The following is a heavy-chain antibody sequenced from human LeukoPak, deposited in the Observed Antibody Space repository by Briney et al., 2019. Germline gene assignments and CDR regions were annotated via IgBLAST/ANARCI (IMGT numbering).Heavy chain of an antibody. CDR1: GGSINSYY. J-gene: IGHJ6*02. CDR2: INHSGST. CDR3: ARGLKYYYYGMDV. Sequence: PSETLSLTCIVSGGSINSYYWSWIRQPPGKGLEWIGEINHSGSTNYNPSLKSRVTISVDTSKNQFSLKLSSVTAADTAVYYCARGLKYYYYGMDVWGQGTTVTVSS. V-gene: IGHV4-34*01.